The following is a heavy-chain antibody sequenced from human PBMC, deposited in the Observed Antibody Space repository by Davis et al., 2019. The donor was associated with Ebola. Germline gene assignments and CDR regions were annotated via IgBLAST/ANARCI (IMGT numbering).Heavy chain of an antibody. J-gene: IGHJ4*02. D-gene: IGHD3-22*01. CDR2: IRNKANSYIT. Sequence: PGGSLRLSCAASGFIVSSNYMTWVRQAPGKGLEWVGRIRNKANSYITEYAASVKGRFTISRDDSKNSLYLEMNSLKTEDTAVYYCTRVHYDSSGYNLDFDFWGQGTLVTVSS. CDR1: GFIVSSNY. CDR3: TRVHYDSSGYNLDFDF. V-gene: IGHV3-72*01.